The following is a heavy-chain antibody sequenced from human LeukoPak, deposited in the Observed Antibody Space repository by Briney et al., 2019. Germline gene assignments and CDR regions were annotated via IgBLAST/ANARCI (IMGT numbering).Heavy chain of an antibody. CDR1: GGSFSGYY. Sequence: IPSETLSVTCAVYGGSFSGYYWSWIRQPPGKGLEWIGEINHSGSTNYNPSLKSRVTISVDTSKNQFSLKLSSVTAADTAVYYCARGERWLQPGGYYFDYWGQGTLVTVSS. CDR3: ARGERWLQPGGYYFDY. J-gene: IGHJ4*02. CDR2: INHSGST. V-gene: IGHV4-34*01. D-gene: IGHD5-24*01.